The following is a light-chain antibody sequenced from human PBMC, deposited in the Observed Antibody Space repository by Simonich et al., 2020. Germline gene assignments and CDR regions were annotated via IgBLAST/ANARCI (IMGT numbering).Light chain of an antibody. CDR2: WAS. V-gene: IGKV4-1*01. J-gene: IGKJ1*01. CDR3: QQYYSTPPT. Sequence: DIVMTQSPDSLAVSLGERATVNCKSSQSVLYSSNNKTYLAWYQQKPGQPPKLLIYWASTRESGVPDRFRGRGSGTDFTLTISSLQAEDVAVYYCQQYYSTPPTFGQGTKVEIK. CDR1: QSVLYSSNNKTY.